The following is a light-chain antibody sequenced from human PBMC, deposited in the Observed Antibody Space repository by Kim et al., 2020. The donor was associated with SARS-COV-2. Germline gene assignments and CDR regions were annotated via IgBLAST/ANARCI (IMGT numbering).Light chain of an antibody. Sequence: GKTVTIHGTRSRCSIDDNYVHWYQQRPGDVPTTVIYEDDQRPSGVSDRFSGSIDNSSNSASLTISGLRTEDEADYYCQSYNRDNVIFGGGTQLTVL. J-gene: IGLJ2*01. CDR2: EDD. V-gene: IGLV6-57*03. CDR3: QSYNRDNVI. CDR1: RCSIDDNY.